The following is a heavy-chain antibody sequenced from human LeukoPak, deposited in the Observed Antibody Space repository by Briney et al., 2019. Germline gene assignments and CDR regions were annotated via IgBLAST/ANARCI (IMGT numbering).Heavy chain of an antibody. CDR3: AKATTTPTIGYYYYYGMDV. CDR2: VGGSGSRT. V-gene: IGHV3-23*01. D-gene: IGHD5-24*01. Sequence: GGSLRLSCAASGFTFSSYAMSWVRQAPGKGLEWVSAVGGSGSRTHYADSVKGRFTISRDNSKITLYLQMNSLRAEDTAVYYCAKATTTPTIGYYYYYGMDVWGQGTTVTVSS. CDR1: GFTFSSYA. J-gene: IGHJ6*02.